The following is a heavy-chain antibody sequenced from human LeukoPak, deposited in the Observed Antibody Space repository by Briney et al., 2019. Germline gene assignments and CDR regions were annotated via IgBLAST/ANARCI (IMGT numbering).Heavy chain of an antibody. D-gene: IGHD6-19*01. V-gene: IGHV3-23*01. CDR1: GFTFTSYV. Sequence: PGGSLRLSCAASGFTFTSYVMSWVRQAPGKGLEWVSAISGTGGDTYYADSVKGRCTVSRDSSRNTLYLQMNSLRAEDTAVYYCAAGYSTGWYTFDYWGQGTLVTVSS. CDR2: ISGTGGDT. J-gene: IGHJ4*02. CDR3: AAGYSTGWYTFDY.